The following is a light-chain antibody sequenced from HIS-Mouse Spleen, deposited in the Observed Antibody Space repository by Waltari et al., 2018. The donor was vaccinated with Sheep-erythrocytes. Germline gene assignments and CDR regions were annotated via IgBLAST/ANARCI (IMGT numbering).Light chain of an antibody. CDR3: QQRSNWYT. V-gene: IGKV3D-20*02. CDR1: QSVSSSY. J-gene: IGKJ2*01. Sequence: EIVLTQSPGTLSLSPGERATLSPRASQSVSSSYLAWYQQKPGQAPRLLIHGASSRATGIPDRFSGSGSGTDFTLTISRLEPEDFAVYYCQQRSNWYTFGQGTKLEIK. CDR2: GAS.